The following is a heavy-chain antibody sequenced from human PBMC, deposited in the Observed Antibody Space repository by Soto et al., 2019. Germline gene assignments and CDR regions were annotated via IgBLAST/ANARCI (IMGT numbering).Heavy chain of an antibody. Sequence: KVSCKASGYTFTNYGFSWVRQAPGQGLELMGWISVYNGDTNFAQKFQARVTLTTDTSTSTAYMELRNLRTDDTAVYYCARSGRYYGGDTAYWGQGTLVTVSS. V-gene: IGHV1-18*01. D-gene: IGHD2-21*02. CDR3: ARSGRYYGGDTAY. J-gene: IGHJ4*02. CDR2: ISVYNGDT. CDR1: GYTFTNYG.